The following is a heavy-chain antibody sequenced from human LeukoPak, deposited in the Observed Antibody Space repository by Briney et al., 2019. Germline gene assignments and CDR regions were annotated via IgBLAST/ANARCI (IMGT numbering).Heavy chain of an antibody. CDR1: GFTFSSYA. V-gene: IGHV3-23*01. D-gene: IGHD5-18*01. CDR3: AKDLFRWLRDVPENDGY. CDR2: ISGGGGST. Sequence: PGGSLRLSCAASGFTFSSYAMSWVRQAPGKGLEWVSAISGGGGSTYYADSVKGRFTISRDNSKNTLYLQMNSLRAEDTAVYYCAKDLFRWLRDVPENDGYWGQGTLVTVSS. J-gene: IGHJ4*02.